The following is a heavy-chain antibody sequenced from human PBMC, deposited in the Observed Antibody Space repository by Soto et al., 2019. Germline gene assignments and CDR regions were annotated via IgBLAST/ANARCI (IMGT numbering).Heavy chain of an antibody. CDR2: IYYSGST. Sequence: SETLSLTCTVSGGSINNNNYYWAWIRQPPGKGLEWIGYIYYSGSTNYNPSLKSRVTISVDTSKNQFSLKLSSVTAADTAVYYCARGGRYFDWLFRNYYGMDVWGQGTTVTVSS. J-gene: IGHJ6*02. D-gene: IGHD3-9*01. CDR3: ARGGRYFDWLFRNYYGMDV. CDR1: GGSINNNNYY. V-gene: IGHV4-61*05.